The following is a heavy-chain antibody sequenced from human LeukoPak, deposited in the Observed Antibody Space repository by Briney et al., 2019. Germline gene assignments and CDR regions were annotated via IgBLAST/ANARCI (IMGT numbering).Heavy chain of an antibody. V-gene: IGHV3-48*03. J-gene: IGHJ5*02. CDR2: ISSSGSTI. D-gene: IGHD3-9*01. CDR3: ARWYYDILTGYYWFDP. CDR1: GFTFSSYE. Sequence: PGGTLRLFGATSGFTFSSYEMNWVRQAPGNGLEFCSYISSSGSTIYYADSVKGRFTISRDNAKNSLYLQMNSLRAEDTAVYYCARWYYDILTGYYWFDPWGQGTLVTVSS.